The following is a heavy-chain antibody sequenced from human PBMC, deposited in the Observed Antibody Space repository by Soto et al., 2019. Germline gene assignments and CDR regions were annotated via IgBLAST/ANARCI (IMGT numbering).Heavy chain of an antibody. CDR3: TKDVTGDIGADF. D-gene: IGHD2-21*02. CDR2: IKTSGDTT. V-gene: IGHV3-23*05. Sequence: GGSLRLSCAASGFAFSNCAMSWVRQAPGKGLEWVSTIKTSGDTTFYSDPVKGRFTTSRDDSKNTLYLQMKSLRAEATATYYCTKDVTGDIGADFWGQGTPVTVSS. CDR1: GFAFSNCA. J-gene: IGHJ4*02.